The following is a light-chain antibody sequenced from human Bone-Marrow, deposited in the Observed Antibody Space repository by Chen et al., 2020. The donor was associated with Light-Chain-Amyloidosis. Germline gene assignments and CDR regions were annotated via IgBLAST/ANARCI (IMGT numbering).Light chain of an antibody. CDR1: QSVLYSSSNKNY. J-gene: IGKJ3*01. CDR3: QQYYTTPFT. Sequence: DIVMTQSPDSLAVSLGERATINCKSSQSVLYSSSNKNYLAWYQQKPGQPPKLLIYWASTRESGVPDRFSGSGSGTDFTLTISSLQVEDVAVYYCQQYYTTPFTFGPGTKVDIK. V-gene: IGKV4-1*01. CDR2: WAS.